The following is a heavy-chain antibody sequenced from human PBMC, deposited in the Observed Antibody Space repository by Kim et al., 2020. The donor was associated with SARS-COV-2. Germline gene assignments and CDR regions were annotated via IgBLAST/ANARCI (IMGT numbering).Heavy chain of an antibody. CDR3: ARDSYGMDV. J-gene: IGHJ6*02. CDR2: SHK. Sequence: SHKYYDDSRKGRFTLSRDNSKNTLYLQMNSLRAEDTAVYYCARDSYGMDVWGQGTTVTVSS. V-gene: IGHV3-30*01.